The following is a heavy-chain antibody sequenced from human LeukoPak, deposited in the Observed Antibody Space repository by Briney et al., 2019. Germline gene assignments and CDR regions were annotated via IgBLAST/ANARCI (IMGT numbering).Heavy chain of an antibody. Sequence: GGSLRLSCVASGFTFSTAWMHWARQTPGKGLVWVSHINGDGRRINYADDVKGRFTISRDNSKNTLYLQMNSLRAEDTAVYYCAEPEGGYYDIRPDWGQGTLVTVSS. D-gene: IGHD3-22*01. J-gene: IGHJ4*02. V-gene: IGHV3-74*01. CDR3: AEPEGGYYDIRPD. CDR1: GFTFSTAW. CDR2: INGDGRRI.